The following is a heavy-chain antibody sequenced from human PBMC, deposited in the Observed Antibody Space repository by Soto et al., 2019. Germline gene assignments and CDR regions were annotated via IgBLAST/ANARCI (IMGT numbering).Heavy chain of an antibody. Sequence: IGYIYYSGSTNYNPSLKSRVTISVDTSKNQFSLKLSSVTAADTAVYYCARRYSSSFDFWGQGTLVTVSS. CDR2: IYYSGST. V-gene: IGHV4-59*08. CDR3: ARRYSSSFDF. D-gene: IGHD6-13*01. J-gene: IGHJ4*02.